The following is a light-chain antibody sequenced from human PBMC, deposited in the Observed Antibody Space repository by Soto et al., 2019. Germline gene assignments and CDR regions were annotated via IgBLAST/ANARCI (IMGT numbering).Light chain of an antibody. CDR2: GAS. CDR1: QSVRSSY. V-gene: IGKV3-20*01. Sequence: EIVLTQSPGTLSLSPGERATLSCRASQSVRSSYLAWYQQKPGQAPRLLISGASSRATGIPDRFSGSGSGTALPLTISRLEPEDFAVYYCQQYGNSLLTFGGGTKVEIK. J-gene: IGKJ4*01. CDR3: QQYGNSLLT.